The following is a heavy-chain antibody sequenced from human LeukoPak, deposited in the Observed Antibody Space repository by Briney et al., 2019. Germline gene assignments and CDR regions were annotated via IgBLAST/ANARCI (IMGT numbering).Heavy chain of an antibody. D-gene: IGHD6-19*01. CDR3: ARDSLRWSWYSSGWYRYRAFDI. Sequence: ASVKVSCKASGYTFTGYYMHWVRQAPGQGLEWMGWINPNSGGTNYAQKFQGRVTMTRDMSTSTVYMELSSLRSEDTAVYYCARDSLRWSWYSSGWYRYRAFDIWGQGTMVTVSS. V-gene: IGHV1-2*02. CDR1: GYTFTGYY. J-gene: IGHJ3*02. CDR2: INPNSGGT.